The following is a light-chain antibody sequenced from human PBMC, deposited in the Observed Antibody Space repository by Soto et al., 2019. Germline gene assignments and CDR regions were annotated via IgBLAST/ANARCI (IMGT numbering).Light chain of an antibody. J-gene: IGLJ2*01. CDR3: SSYTGSSTVV. CDR1: SSDVGGYNY. CDR2: DVS. Sequence: QSALTQPASVSGSPGQSITISCTGTSSDVGGYNYVSWYQQHPGKAPKLMIYDVSNRPSGVSNRFSGSKSGNTASLTISGLQAEDEADYYCSSYTGSSTVVFGVGTKLTVL. V-gene: IGLV2-14*01.